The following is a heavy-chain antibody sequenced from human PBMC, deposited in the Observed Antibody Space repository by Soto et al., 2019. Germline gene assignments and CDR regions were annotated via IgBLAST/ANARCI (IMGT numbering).Heavy chain of an antibody. CDR1: GFNLSHPW. CDR3: TTGIYYDILTGYHKVAY. V-gene: IGHV3-15*01. Sequence: GGSLRLSCVASGFNLSHPWMTWVRQAAGKGLEWVGRIKSKTDGGTADYAAPMKGRATISRDDSKNTVYLQMNSLKTEDTAVYYCTTGIYYDILTGYHKVAYWGQGALVTVSS. J-gene: IGHJ4*02. CDR2: IKSKTDGGTA. D-gene: IGHD3-9*01.